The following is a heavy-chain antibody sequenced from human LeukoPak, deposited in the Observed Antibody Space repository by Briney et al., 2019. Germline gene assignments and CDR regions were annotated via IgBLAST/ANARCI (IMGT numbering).Heavy chain of an antibody. Sequence: GASVKVSCKASGGTFSSYAISWVRQAPGQGLEWMGGIIPIFGTANYAQKFQGRVTITADESTSTAYMELSSLRSEDTAVYYCATDIVVVPAAVPEYFQHWGQGTLVTVSS. D-gene: IGHD2-2*01. V-gene: IGHV1-69*13. CDR2: IIPIFGTA. J-gene: IGHJ1*01. CDR3: ATDIVVVPAAVPEYFQH. CDR1: GGTFSSYA.